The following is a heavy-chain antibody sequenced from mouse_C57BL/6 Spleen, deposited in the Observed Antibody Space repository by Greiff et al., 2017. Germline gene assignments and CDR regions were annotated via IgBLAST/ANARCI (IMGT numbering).Heavy chain of an antibody. CDR3: ARMDSGLGYGSSYDCAMDY. CDR2: IWWDDDK. Sequence: VKLMESGPGILQPSQTLSLTCSFSGFSLSTFGMGVGWIRQPSGKGLEWLAHIWWDDDKYYNPALKRRLTISKDTSNNQVFLKIANVDTAYTAKYYCARMDSGLGYGSSYDCAMDYWGQGTSLTVSS. J-gene: IGHJ4*01. D-gene: IGHD1-1*01. CDR1: GFSLSTFGMG. V-gene: IGHV8-8*01.